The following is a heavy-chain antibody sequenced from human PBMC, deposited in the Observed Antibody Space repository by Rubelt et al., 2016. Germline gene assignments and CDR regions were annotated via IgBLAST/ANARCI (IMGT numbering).Heavy chain of an antibody. V-gene: IGHV3-48*01. CDR3: ARDWEDCSSTSCHQVYYGMDV. Sequence: RQAPGKGLEWVSYISSSSSTIYYADSVKGRFTISRDNAKNSLYLQMNSLRAEDTAVYYCARDWEDCSSTSCHQVYYGMDVWGQGTTVTVSS. CDR2: ISSSSSTI. D-gene: IGHD2-2*01. J-gene: IGHJ6*02.